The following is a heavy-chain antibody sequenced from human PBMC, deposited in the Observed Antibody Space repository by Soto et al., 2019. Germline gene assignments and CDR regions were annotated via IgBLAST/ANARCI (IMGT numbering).Heavy chain of an antibody. J-gene: IGHJ5*02. CDR1: GGSIRSGGYY. V-gene: IGHV4-31*03. Sequence: QVQLQESGPGLVKPSQTLSLTCTVSGGSIRSGGYYWTWIRKHPVKGLEWIGYISYTGSTYYTPSLQSRVTISVDTSKNQFSLKLSSVTAADTAVYYCARASLGYCSRYICRSNWFAPWGQGTLVTVSS. CDR2: ISYTGST. D-gene: IGHD2-2*01. CDR3: ARASLGYCSRYICRSNWFAP.